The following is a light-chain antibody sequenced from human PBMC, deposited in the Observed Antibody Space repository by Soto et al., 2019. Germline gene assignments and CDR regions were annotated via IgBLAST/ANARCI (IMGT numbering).Light chain of an antibody. J-gene: IGKJ1*01. V-gene: IGKV1-5*03. CDR1: QTISSW. CDR3: QQYNSYSWT. CDR2: KAS. Sequence: DIQMTQSPPTLSGSVGARVTITCRASQTISSWLAWYPQKPGKAPKLLIYKASSLESGVPSRFSGSGSGTEFTLTISSLQPDDFATYYCQQYNSYSWTFGQGTKVDIK.